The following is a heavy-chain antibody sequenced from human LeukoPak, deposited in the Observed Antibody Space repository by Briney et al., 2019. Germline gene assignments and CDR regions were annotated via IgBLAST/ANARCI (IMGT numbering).Heavy chain of an antibody. V-gene: IGHV3-7*03. J-gene: IGHJ6*04. Sequence: GGSLRLSCAAPGFNFSSYWMTWVRQAPERGLEWVANIKQDGSEKYYVDSVKGRFTISRDNAKNSLYLQMNSLRAEDTAVYYCARDSSSWYYYYYYGMDVWGKGTTVTVSS. CDR2: IKQDGSEK. CDR3: ARDSSSWYYYYYYGMDV. CDR1: GFNFSSYW. D-gene: IGHD6-13*01.